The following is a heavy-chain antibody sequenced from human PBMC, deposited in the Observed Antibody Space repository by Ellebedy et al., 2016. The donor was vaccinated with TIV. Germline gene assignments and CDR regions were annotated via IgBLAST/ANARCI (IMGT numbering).Heavy chain of an antibody. CDR3: VRGWYSSGHCDVFAM. J-gene: IGHJ3*02. CDR1: GFTFSDSV. V-gene: IGHV3-30*03. Sequence: GGSLRLXXVGFGFTFSDSVMHLVRQDPGKGLDWVAGISVDGRAVHYPDSVKGRFTISRDNAQNTVYLQMNSLRLEDTAVYYCVRGWYSSGHCDVFAMWGQGTIVTVSS. CDR2: ISVDGRAV. D-gene: IGHD6-19*01.